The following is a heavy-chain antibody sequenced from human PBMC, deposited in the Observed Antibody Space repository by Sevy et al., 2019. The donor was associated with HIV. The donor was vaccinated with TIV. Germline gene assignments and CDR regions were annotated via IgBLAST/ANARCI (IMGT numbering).Heavy chain of an antibody. CDR1: GYTFTSYG. D-gene: IGHD6-19*01. V-gene: IGHV1-18*01. J-gene: IGHJ3*02. Sequence: ASVKVSCEASGYTFTSYGISWVRQAPGQGLEWMGWISAYTGSTHYAQKLQGRVIMTTDTSTSTAYLELRSLRSDDTAGYYCARDSESSAWDAFDIWGQGTMVTVSS. CDR3: ARDSESSAWDAFDI. CDR2: ISAYTGST.